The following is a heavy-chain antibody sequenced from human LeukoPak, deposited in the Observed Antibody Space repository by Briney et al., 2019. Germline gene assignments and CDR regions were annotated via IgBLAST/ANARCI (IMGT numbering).Heavy chain of an antibody. Sequence: GGSLRLSCAASGFTFSSYSMNWVRQAPGKGLEWVALITPDGLTKSYPDSVKGRFTISRDNSKNTVFLQTDGLRDEDTAVYFCAREGGSSGYAGYFDSWGPGTLVTVSS. CDR3: AREGGSSGYAGYFDS. V-gene: IGHV3-30*03. D-gene: IGHD3-22*01. CDR1: GFTFSSYS. J-gene: IGHJ4*02. CDR2: ITPDGLTK.